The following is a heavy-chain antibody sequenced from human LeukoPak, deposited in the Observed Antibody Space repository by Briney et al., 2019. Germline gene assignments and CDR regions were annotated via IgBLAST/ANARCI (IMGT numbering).Heavy chain of an antibody. Sequence: HPSETLSLTCIVSGGSISSYYWSWIRQPPGKGLEWIGYIYYSGSTNYNPSLKSRVTISVDTSKNQFSLKLSSVTAADTAVYYCARDLYSYGIYYWGQGTLVTVSS. CDR1: GGSISSYY. V-gene: IGHV4-59*01. D-gene: IGHD5-18*01. J-gene: IGHJ4*02. CDR2: IYYSGST. CDR3: ARDLYSYGIYY.